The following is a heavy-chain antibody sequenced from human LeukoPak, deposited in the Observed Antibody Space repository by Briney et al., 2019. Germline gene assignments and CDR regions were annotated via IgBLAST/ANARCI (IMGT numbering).Heavy chain of an antibody. J-gene: IGHJ4*02. CDR2: ISSSCSTI. V-gene: IGHV3-11*04. CDR1: GFTFSDYY. Sequence: GGSLRLSCAASGFTFSDYYMSWIRQAPGKGLEWVSYISSSCSTIYYADSVKGRFTISRDNAKNSLYLQMNSLRAEDTAVYYCARSTIFGVVEYYFDYWGQGTLITVSS. CDR3: ARSTIFGVVEYYFDY. D-gene: IGHD3-3*01.